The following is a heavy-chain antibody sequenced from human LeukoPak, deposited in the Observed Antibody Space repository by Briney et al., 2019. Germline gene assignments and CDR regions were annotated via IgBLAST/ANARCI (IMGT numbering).Heavy chain of an antibody. V-gene: IGHV3-73*01. J-gene: IGHJ6*02. CDR2: IRSKANSYAT. CDR3: AAASLASYYDFWSGYRYYYYGMDV. D-gene: IGHD3-3*01. CDR1: GFTFSGSA. Sequence: PGGSLKLSCAASGFTFSGSAMHWVRQASGKGLEWVGRIRSKANSYATAYAASVKGRFTISRDDSKSTAYLQMNSLKTEDTAVYYCAAASLASYYDFWSGYRYYYYGMDVWGQGTTVTVSS.